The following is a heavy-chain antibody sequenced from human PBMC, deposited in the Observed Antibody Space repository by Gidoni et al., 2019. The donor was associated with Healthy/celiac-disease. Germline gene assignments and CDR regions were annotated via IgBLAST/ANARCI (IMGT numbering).Heavy chain of an antibody. CDR3: AKDQGSGYYYFDY. J-gene: IGHJ4*02. D-gene: IGHD3-22*01. CDR2: ISGSGGST. Sequence: EVQLLESGGGLVQPGGSLRLSCAASGLTFSSYAMSWVRQAPGKGLEWVSAISGSGGSTYYADSVKGRFTISRDNSKNTLYLQMNSLRAEDTAVYYCAKDQGSGYYYFDYWGQGTLVTVSS. V-gene: IGHV3-23*01. CDR1: GLTFSSYA.